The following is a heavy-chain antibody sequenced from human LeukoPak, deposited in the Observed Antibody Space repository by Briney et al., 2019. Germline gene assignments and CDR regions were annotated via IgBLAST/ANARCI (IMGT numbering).Heavy chain of an antibody. D-gene: IGHD1-1*01. CDR1: GGSISSSSYY. CDR2: IYYSGST. J-gene: IGHJ5*02. V-gene: IGHV4-39*01. Sequence: SETLSLTCTVSGGSISSSSYYWGWIRQPPGKGLEWIGSIYYSGSTYYNPSLKSRVTISVDTSKNQFSLKLSSVTAADTAVYYCARQWGTITPPNVTFRHNWFDPWGQGTLVTVSS. CDR3: ARQWGTITPPNVTFRHNWFDP.